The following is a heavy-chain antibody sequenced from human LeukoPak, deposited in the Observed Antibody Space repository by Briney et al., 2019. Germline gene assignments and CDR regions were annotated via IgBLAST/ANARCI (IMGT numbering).Heavy chain of an antibody. Sequence: PSETLSLTCAVSGGSISSGGYSWSWIRQPPGKGLEWIGYIYHSGSTYYNPSPKSRVTISVDRSKNQFSLKLSSVTAADTAVYYCARAVGGKTVTTRYFDYWGQGTLVTVSS. J-gene: IGHJ4*02. CDR1: GGSISSGGYS. CDR3: ARAVGGKTVTTRYFDY. V-gene: IGHV4-30-2*01. CDR2: IYHSGST. D-gene: IGHD4-17*01.